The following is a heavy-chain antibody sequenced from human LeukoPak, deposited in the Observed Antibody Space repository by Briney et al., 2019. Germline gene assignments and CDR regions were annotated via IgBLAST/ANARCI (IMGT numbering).Heavy chain of an antibody. CDR2: IGPSDSYT. V-gene: IGHV5-10-1*01. Sequence: GESLKISCKGSGYSFTSYWISWVRQMPGKGLEWMGRIGPSDSYTNYSPSFQGHVTISADKSISTAYLQWSSLKASGTAMYYCARHPKRTGHPFPWGQGTLVTVSS. J-gene: IGHJ5*02. D-gene: IGHD3/OR15-3a*01. CDR1: GYSFTSYW. CDR3: ARHPKRTGHPFP.